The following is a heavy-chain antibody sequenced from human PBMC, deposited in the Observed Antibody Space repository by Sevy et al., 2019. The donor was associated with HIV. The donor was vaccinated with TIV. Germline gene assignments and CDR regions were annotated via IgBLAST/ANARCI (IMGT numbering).Heavy chain of an antibody. V-gene: IGHV6-1*01. CDR1: GDSVSSNSAA. J-gene: IGHJ4*02. CDR2: TYYRSRWSY. Sequence: SQTLSLTCVISGDSVSSNSAAWNWIRQSPSRGLEWLGRTYYRSRWSYDYAVSMKTRIIIIPDTSKNQFSLQLNSVTPEDTAVYYCSRGGEVGYVWGQGTLVTVSS. CDR3: SRGGEVGYV. D-gene: IGHD3-16*01.